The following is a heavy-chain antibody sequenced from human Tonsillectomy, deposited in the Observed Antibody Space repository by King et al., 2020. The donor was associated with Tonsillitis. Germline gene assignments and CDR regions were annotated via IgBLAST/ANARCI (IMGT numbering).Heavy chain of an antibody. D-gene: IGHD6-19*01. CDR1: GLIFRSYA. CDR3: AKDAVAASGPNYYYYYYMDV. J-gene: IGHJ6*03. Sequence: VQLVESGGGLVQPGGSLRLSCAASGLIFRSYAMSWVRQAPGKGLEWVSVISGSSGSTYYADSVKGRFTISRDNSKNTLYLQMNSLRAEDTAVYYCAKDAVAASGPNYYYYYYMDVWGKGTTVTVSS. CDR2: ISGSSGST. V-gene: IGHV3-23*04.